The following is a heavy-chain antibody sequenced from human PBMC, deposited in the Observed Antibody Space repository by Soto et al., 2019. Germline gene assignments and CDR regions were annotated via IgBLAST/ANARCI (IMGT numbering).Heavy chain of an antibody. CDR1: GFTFSSYS. V-gene: IGHV3-21*01. CDR3: ARQGYCNNGGWYQAYYYYMDV. CDR2: ISSSSSYI. Sequence: PGGSLRLSCAASGFTFSSYSMNWVRQAPGKGLEWVSSISSSSSYIYYADSVKGRFTISRDNAKNSLYLQMNSLRAEDTAVYYSARQGYCNNGGWYQAYYYYMDVWGKGITVCVS. J-gene: IGHJ6*03. D-gene: IGHD2-8*01.